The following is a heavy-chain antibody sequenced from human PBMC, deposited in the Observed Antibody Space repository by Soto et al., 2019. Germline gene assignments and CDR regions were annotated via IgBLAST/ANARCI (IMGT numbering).Heavy chain of an antibody. D-gene: IGHD3-3*01. CDR3: ASLPFTIFGVAVFDY. CDR2: IYYSGST. Sequence: PSETLSLTCTVSGGSISSSSYYWGWIRQPPGKGLEWIGSIYYSGSTYYNPSLKSRVTISVDTSKNQFSLKLSSVTAADTAVYYCASLPFTIFGVAVFDYWGQGTLVTVSS. J-gene: IGHJ4*02. V-gene: IGHV4-39*01. CDR1: GGSISSSSYY.